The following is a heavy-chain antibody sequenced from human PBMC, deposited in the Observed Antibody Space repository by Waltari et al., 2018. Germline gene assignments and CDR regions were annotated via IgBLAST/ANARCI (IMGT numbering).Heavy chain of an antibody. CDR3: SRLYYYDSSGYYYSDAFDI. CDR1: GFSLRNAKMG. Sequence: QVTLKESGPVLVKPTETLTLTCTVSGFSLRNAKMGVSWIRQPPGKALEWLAQIFSTDEKSYSTSLKSRLTISKDTSKSQVVLTMTNMDPVDTATYYCSRLYYYDSSGYYYSDAFDIWGQGTMVTVSS. D-gene: IGHD3-22*01. V-gene: IGHV2-26*01. CDR2: IFSTDEK. J-gene: IGHJ3*02.